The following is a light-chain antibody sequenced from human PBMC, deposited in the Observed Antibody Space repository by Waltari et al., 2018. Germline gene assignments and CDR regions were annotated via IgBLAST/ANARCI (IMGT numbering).Light chain of an antibody. J-gene: IGLJ1*01. CDR1: SSDVGGYNY. V-gene: IGLV2-14*01. Sequence: QSALTQPASVSGSPGQPITISCTGTSSDVGGYNYVSWYQQHPGKAPKLMIYEVSNRPSGVSNRFSGSKSGNTASLTISGRQAEDEADYYCSSYTSSSTLDYVFGTGTKVTVL. CDR2: EVS. CDR3: SSYTSSSTLDYV.